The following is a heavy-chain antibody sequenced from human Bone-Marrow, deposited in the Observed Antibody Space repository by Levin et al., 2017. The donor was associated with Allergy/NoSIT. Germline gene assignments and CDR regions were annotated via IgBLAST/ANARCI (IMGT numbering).Heavy chain of an antibody. V-gene: IGHV4-39*01. CDR3: ARSGYCSSTSCYVGSVGYYGMDV. Sequence: SETLSLTCTVSGGSISSSSYYWGWIRQPPGKGLEWIGSIYYSGSTYYNPSLKSRVTISVDTSKNQFSLKLSSVTAADTAVYYCARSGYCSSTSCYVGSVGYYGMDVWGQGTTVTVSS. CDR1: GGSISSSSYY. D-gene: IGHD2-2*01. CDR2: IYYSGST. J-gene: IGHJ6*02.